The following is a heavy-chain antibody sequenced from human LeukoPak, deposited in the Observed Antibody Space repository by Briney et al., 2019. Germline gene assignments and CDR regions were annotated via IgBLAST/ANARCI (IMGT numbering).Heavy chain of an antibody. D-gene: IGHD3-22*01. V-gene: IGHV4-59*12. J-gene: IGHJ4*02. CDR3: ARIPIAAMIEDY. CDR2: IYYSGST. CDR1: GGSISSDY. Sequence: SETLSLTCTVSGGSISSDYWSWIRQPPGKGLEWIGYIYYSGSTNYNPSLKSRVTISVDTSKNQFSLKLSSVTAADTAVYYCARIPIAAMIEDYWGQGTLVTVSS.